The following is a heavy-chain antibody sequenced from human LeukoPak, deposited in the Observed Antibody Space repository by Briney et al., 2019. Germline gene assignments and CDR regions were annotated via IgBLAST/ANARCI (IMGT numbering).Heavy chain of an antibody. Sequence: PSETLSLTCTVSGGSISRNNYYWDWIRQPPGKGLEYIGSIYYSGSTYYTPSLKSRVTISVDTSKNQFSLKLSSVTATDTAVYYCARHRGSSSNFDYWGQGTLVTVSS. V-gene: IGHV4-39*01. CDR1: GGSISRNNYY. CDR2: IYYSGST. J-gene: IGHJ4*02. CDR3: ARHRGSSSNFDY. D-gene: IGHD6-6*01.